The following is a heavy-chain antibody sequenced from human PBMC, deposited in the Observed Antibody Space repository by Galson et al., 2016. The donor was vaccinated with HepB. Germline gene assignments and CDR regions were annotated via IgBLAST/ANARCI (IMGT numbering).Heavy chain of an antibody. Sequence: CAISGDSVTSNSAAWNWMRSSPSRGLEWLGRTYYRSKWINDYAESVKSRITINADTSKNQFSLHLNSVTPEDTSVYYCARVGRTAYGMDVWGQGTTVTVSS. CDR3: ARVGRTAYGMDV. J-gene: IGHJ6*02. D-gene: IGHD3-16*01. CDR2: TYYRSKWIN. CDR1: GDSVTSNSAA. V-gene: IGHV6-1*01.